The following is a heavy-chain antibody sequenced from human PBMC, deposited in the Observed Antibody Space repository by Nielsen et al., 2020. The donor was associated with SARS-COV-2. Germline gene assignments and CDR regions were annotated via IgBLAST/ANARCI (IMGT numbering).Heavy chain of an antibody. CDR3: ARYVAGTSEYFQH. D-gene: IGHD6-19*01. J-gene: IGHJ1*01. V-gene: IGHV4-59*08. CDR2: IYYSGST. CDR1: GGSISSYY. Sequence: SETLSLTCTVSGGSISSYYWSWTRQPPGKGLEWIGYIYYSGSTNYNPSLKSRVTISVDTSKNQFSLKLSSVTAADTAVYYCARYVAGTSEYFQHWGQGTLVPSPQ.